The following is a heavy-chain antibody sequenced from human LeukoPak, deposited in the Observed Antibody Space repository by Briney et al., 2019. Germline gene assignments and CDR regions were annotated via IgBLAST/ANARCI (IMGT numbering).Heavy chain of an antibody. V-gene: IGHV1-3*04. J-gene: IGHJ5*02. CDR3: ARGGAADISYWFDP. D-gene: IGHD6-13*01. CDR2: INTGYGNT. CDR1: GYTFSRYA. Sequence: ASVKVSRKASGYTFSRYAIHWVRQAPGQRLEWMGWINTGYGNTKYSQKFQGRVTITRDTSESTAYMELSSLRSEDRDVYYCARGGAADISYWFDPWGQGTLVTVSS.